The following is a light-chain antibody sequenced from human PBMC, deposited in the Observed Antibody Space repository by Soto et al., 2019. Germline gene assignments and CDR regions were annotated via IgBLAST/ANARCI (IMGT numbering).Light chain of an antibody. CDR1: QSVLDNSTNKSY. CDR3: HQYDTTPQT. J-gene: IGKJ2*01. V-gene: IGKV4-1*01. Sequence: VLTQSPSSLAVSLGERATVNCRSSQSVLDNSTNKSYLAWYQKKPGHPPKLLVHWASVREAGVPDRFSGVGSGTDFTLTISSLQAEDVAVYYCHQYDTTPQTFGQGTQLEIK. CDR2: WAS.